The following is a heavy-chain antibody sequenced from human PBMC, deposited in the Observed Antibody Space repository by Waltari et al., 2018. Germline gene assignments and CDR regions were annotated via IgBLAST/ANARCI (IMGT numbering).Heavy chain of an antibody. CDR3: ARGIQLWGRGSWYFDN. Sequence: QVQLVQSGSELKKPGASVKVSCKASGYIFTNYAMNWVRQAPGHGLEWMGWINTKTGNPTYAQCFRVRFVFSLDTSVSTASLQISSLNAEYTAVYYCARGIQLWGRGSWYFDNWGQGTLVTVSS. J-gene: IGHJ4*02. D-gene: IGHD3-16*01. V-gene: IGHV7-4-1*02. CDR1: GYIFTNYA. CDR2: INTKTGNP.